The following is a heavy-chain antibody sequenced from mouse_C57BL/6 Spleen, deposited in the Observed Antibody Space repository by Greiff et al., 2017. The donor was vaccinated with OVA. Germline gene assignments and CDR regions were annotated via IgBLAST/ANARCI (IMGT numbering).Heavy chain of an antibody. Sequence: QVQLKQPGAELVRPGSSVKLSCKASGYTFTSYWMHWVKQRPIQGLEWIGNIDPSDSETHYNQKFKDKATLTVDKSSSTAYMQLSSLTSEDSAVYYCARGLITTVVADYAMDYWGQGTSVTVSS. D-gene: IGHD1-1*01. CDR2: IDPSDSET. V-gene: IGHV1-52*01. CDR1: GYTFTSYW. CDR3: ARGLITTVVADYAMDY. J-gene: IGHJ4*01.